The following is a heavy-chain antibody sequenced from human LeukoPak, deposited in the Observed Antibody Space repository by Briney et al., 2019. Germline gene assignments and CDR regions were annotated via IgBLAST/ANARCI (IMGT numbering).Heavy chain of an antibody. Sequence: GGSLRLSCAASGFTFSSYSMNWVRQAPGKGLEWVSYISSSSSTIYYADSVKGRFTISRDNAKNSLFLQMNSLRDEDTAVYYCASGFSSSPYFDYWGQGTLVTVSS. J-gene: IGHJ4*02. D-gene: IGHD6-6*01. CDR1: GFTFSSYS. CDR2: ISSSSSTI. CDR3: ASGFSSSPYFDY. V-gene: IGHV3-48*02.